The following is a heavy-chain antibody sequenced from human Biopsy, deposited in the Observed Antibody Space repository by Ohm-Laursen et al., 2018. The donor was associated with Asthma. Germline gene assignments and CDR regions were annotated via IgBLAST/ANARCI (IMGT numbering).Heavy chain of an antibody. V-gene: IGHV4-59*07. D-gene: IGHD2-2*01. J-gene: IGHJ4*02. CDR3: ARATSTRSQSGPHYFDH. CDR2: VHSTGST. CDR1: PGSINDYY. Sequence: SDTLSLTCAVSPGSINDYYWNWIRQFPGKGLEWIGYVHSTGSTRFNPSLKSRLTISVDTSVDQVSPKLTSVTAADTAVYYCARATSTRSQSGPHYFDHWSQGTLVTVSS.